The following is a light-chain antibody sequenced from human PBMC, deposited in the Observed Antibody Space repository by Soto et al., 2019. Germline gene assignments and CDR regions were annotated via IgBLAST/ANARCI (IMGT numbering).Light chain of an antibody. CDR3: QSYDSSLSRRV. CDR2: TNT. Sequence: QSVLTQPPSVSGAPGQRVTISCTGSSSNIGAGYDVHWYQQLPGTAPKLLIYTNTNRPSGVPNRFSGSTSGTSASLAIAGLQAEDEADYYCQSYDSSLSRRVFGAGTKLTVL. J-gene: IGLJ3*02. CDR1: SSNIGAGYD. V-gene: IGLV1-40*01.